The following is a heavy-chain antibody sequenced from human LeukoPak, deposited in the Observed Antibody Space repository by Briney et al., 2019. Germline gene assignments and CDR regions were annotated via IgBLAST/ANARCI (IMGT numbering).Heavy chain of an antibody. Sequence: SVKVSCKASGGTFSSYAISWVRQAPGQGLEWMGRIIPILGIANYAQKFQGRVTITADKSTSTAYMELSSLRSDDTAVYYCAREDYYDSSGYYYDYWGQGTLVTVSS. D-gene: IGHD3-22*01. V-gene: IGHV1-69*04. CDR1: GGTFSSYA. J-gene: IGHJ4*02. CDR2: IIPILGIA. CDR3: AREDYYDSSGYYYDY.